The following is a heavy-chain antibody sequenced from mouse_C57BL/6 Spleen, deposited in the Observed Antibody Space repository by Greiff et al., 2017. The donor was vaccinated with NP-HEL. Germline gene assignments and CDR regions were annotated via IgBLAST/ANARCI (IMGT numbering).Heavy chain of an antibody. CDR2: INPGGGGT. J-gene: IGHJ2*01. Sequence: VQLQQSGAELVRPGTSVKVSCKASGYAFTNYLIEWVKQRPGQGLEWIGVINPGGGGTNYNEKFKGKATLTADKSSSTAYMQLSSLTSEDSAVYFCAREGVYWGQGTTLTVSS. V-gene: IGHV1-54*01. CDR1: GYAFTNYL. CDR3: AREGVY.